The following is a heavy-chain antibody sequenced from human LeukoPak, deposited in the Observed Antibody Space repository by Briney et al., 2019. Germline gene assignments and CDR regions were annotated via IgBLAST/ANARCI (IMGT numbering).Heavy chain of an antibody. CDR1: GGSISIYY. J-gene: IGHJ4*02. Sequence: SETLSLTCTVSGGSISIYYWSWIRQPPGKGLEWIGYIYYSGSTNYNPSLKSRVTISVDTSKNQFSLKLISVTAADTAVYYCARESGSGRPLDYWGQGTLVTVSS. V-gene: IGHV4-59*12. CDR2: IYYSGST. D-gene: IGHD3-10*01. CDR3: ARESGSGRPLDY.